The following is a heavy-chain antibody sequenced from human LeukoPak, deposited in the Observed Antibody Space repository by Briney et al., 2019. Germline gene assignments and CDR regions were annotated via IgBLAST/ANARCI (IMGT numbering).Heavy chain of an antibody. J-gene: IGHJ5*02. D-gene: IGHD4-17*01. V-gene: IGHV4-30-4*01. CDR1: GGTISSGNYY. Sequence: PSETLSLTCTVSGGTISSGNYYRIWIRQPPGKGLECIRYIHYSGRTYYNPPLKSRVTISVDTSKNQFSLKLSSVTAADTAVYYCVRGRGTAVTTVNWFDPWGQGTLVTVSS. CDR2: IHYSGRT. CDR3: VRGRGTAVTTVNWFDP.